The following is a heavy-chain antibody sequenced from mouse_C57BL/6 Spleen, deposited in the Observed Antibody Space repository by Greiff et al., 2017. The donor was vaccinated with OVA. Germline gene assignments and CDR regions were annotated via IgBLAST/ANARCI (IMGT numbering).Heavy chain of an antibody. CDR3: ARRLITTVVGPYYYAMDY. J-gene: IGHJ4*01. CDR1: GYAFSSSW. CDR2: IYPGDGDT. Sequence: VKLQESGPELVKPGASVKISCKASGYAFSSSWMNWVKQRPGKGLEWIGRIYPGDGDTNYNGKFKGKATLTADKSSSTAYMQLSSLTSEDSAVYFCARRLITTVVGPYYYAMDYWGQGTSVTVSS. V-gene: IGHV1-82*01. D-gene: IGHD1-1*01.